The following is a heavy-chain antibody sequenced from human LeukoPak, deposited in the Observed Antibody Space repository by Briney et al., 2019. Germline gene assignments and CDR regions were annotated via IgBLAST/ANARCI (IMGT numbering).Heavy chain of an antibody. D-gene: IGHD6-19*01. Sequence: GESLKISCKGSGYSFTSYWIGWVRQMPGKGLEWMGIIYRDSDTRYSPSFQGQVTISADKSISTAYLQWSSLKASDTAMYYCARGDAVASLDYWGQGTLVTVSS. CDR2: IYRDSDT. CDR1: GYSFTSYW. V-gene: IGHV5-51*01. J-gene: IGHJ4*02. CDR3: ARGDAVASLDY.